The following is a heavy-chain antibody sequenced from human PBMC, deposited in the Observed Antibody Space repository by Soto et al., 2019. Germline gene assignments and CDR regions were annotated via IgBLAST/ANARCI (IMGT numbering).Heavy chain of an antibody. D-gene: IGHD5-12*01. CDR3: ARDVYSGYGPFDY. CDR2: IYSSGST. J-gene: IGHJ4*01. Sequence: SETLSLTCTVSGGSISSGGYYWSLIRQHPGKGLEWIGYIYSSGSTYYNPSLQSRVTISVDTSKNQFSLKLSSVTAADTAVYYCARDVYSGYGPFDYWGQGTLVTVSS. V-gene: IGHV4-31*03. CDR1: GGSISSGGYY.